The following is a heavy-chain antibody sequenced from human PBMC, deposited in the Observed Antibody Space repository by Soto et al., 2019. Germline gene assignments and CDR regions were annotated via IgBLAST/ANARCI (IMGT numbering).Heavy chain of an antibody. CDR3: ARHVVVVATAKSLDY. CDR1: GGSISSYY. CDR2: IYYSGST. J-gene: IGHJ4*02. Sequence: QVQLQESGPGLVKPSETLYLTCTVSGGSISSYYWSWIRQPPGKGLEWIGYIYYSGSTNYNPSLKSRVTISVDTSKNQYSLKLSSVTAADTAVYYCARHVVVVATAKSLDYWGQGTLVTVSS. D-gene: IGHD2-15*01. V-gene: IGHV4-59*08.